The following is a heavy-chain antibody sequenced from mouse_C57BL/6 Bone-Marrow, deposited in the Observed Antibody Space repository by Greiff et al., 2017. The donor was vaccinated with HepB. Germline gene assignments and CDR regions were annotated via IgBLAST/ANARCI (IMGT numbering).Heavy chain of an antibody. D-gene: IGHD1-1*01. V-gene: IGHV7-3*01. J-gene: IGHJ1*03. Sequence: EVQLVESGGGLVQPGGSLSLSCAASGFTFTDYYMSWVRQPPGKALEWLGFIRNKANGYTTEYSASVKGRFTISRDNSQSILYLQMNALRAEDTAIYYCARDADGSSYWYFDVWGTGTTVTVSS. CDR1: GFTFTDYY. CDR3: ARDADGSSYWYFDV. CDR2: IRNKANGYTT.